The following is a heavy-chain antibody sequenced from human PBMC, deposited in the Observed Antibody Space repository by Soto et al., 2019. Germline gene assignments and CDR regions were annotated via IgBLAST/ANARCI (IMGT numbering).Heavy chain of an antibody. CDR2: ISSSGNTI. CDR1: GFTFSSYE. CDR3: VRGYGFDY. V-gene: IGHV3-48*03. J-gene: IGHJ4*02. Sequence: GGSLRPSCAASGFTFSSYEMNWVRQVPGKGLEWVSYISSSGNTISYADSVKGRFTISRDNAENSLYLQMNSLRADDTAVYYCVRGYGFDYWGQGTLVTVSS. D-gene: IGHD5-12*01.